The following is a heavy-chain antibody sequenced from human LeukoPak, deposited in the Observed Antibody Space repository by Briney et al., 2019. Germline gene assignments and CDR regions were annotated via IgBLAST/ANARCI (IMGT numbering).Heavy chain of an antibody. V-gene: IGHV3-33*01. J-gene: IGHJ6*02. Sequence: GRSLRLSCAASGFTFSSYGMHWVRRAPGKGLEWVAVIWYDGSNKYYADSVKGRFTISRDNSKNTLYLQMNSLRAEDTAVYYCARGALPDCSSTSCSGGYYYYGMDVWGQGTTVTVSS. D-gene: IGHD2-2*01. CDR2: IWYDGSNK. CDR3: ARGALPDCSSTSCSGGYYYYGMDV. CDR1: GFTFSSYG.